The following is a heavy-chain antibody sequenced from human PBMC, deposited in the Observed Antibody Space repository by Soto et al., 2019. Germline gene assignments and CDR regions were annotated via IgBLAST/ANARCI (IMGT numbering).Heavy chain of an antibody. V-gene: IGHV3-48*01. CDR1: GFTFSSYS. Sequence: GGSLRLSCAASGFTFSSYSMNWVRQAPGKGLEWVSYISSSSSTIYYADSVKGRFTISRDNAKNSLYLQMNSLRAEDTAVYYCSRNYGSGSYYRGQYYYYYYMDVWGKGTTVTVSS. D-gene: IGHD3-10*01. J-gene: IGHJ6*03. CDR3: SRNYGSGSYYRGQYYYYYYMDV. CDR2: ISSSSSTI.